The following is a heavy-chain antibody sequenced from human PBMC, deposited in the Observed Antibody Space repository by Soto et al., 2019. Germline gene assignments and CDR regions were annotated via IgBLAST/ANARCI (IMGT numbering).Heavy chain of an antibody. J-gene: IGHJ4*02. D-gene: IGHD3-3*01. CDR3: TRSITRFLEWLFDY. CDR2: INPSDGTT. Sequence: ASVKVSCKASGYTFTSYYMQWVRQAPGQGLEWMGIINPSDGTTSYARKFQGRVTVTRDTSTSTVYMELSSLRSEDTAVYYCTRSITRFLEWLFDYWGQGTLVTVSS. V-gene: IGHV1-46*03. CDR1: GYTFTSYY.